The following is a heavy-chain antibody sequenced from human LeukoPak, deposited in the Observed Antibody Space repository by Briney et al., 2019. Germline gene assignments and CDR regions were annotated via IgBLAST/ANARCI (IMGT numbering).Heavy chain of an antibody. CDR3: AREYTSSAIQLFDY. CDR2: VNSDGSST. V-gene: IGHV3-74*01. J-gene: IGHJ4*02. D-gene: IGHD2-2*02. CDR1: GFTFSRYW. Sequence: GESLRLSCAASGFTFSRYWMHWVRQAPGKGQAWVSRVNSDGSSTSYADSVKGRFTISRDNAKNTLFLQMNSLRAGDTAVYYCAREYTSSAIQLFDYWGQGALVTVSS.